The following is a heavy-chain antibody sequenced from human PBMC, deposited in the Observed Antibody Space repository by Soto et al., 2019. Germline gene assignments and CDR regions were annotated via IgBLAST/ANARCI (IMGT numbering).Heavy chain of an antibody. D-gene: IGHD6-13*01. CDR2: IDTSGNT. CDR1: GGSTSTYY. Sequence: PXETLSLTCTVSGGSTSTYYWSWIRQPAGKGLEWIGRIDTSGNTNYNPFLKSRVTMSVDTSKKQFSLKLTSVTAADTAVYYCARYSSDWFQTEGMDVWGLGTTVTVSS. CDR3: ARYSSDWFQTEGMDV. J-gene: IGHJ6*02. V-gene: IGHV4-4*07.